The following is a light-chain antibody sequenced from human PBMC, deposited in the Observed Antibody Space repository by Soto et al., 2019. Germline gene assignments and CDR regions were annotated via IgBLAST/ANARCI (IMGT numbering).Light chain of an antibody. V-gene: IGLV2-8*01. CDR3: SSYAGSNKV. J-gene: IGLJ1*01. CDR1: SSDVGGYNY. Sequence: QSALTQPPSASGSLGQSVTISCTGTSSDVGGYNYVSWYQQHPGKAPKVMIYEVCKRPSGVPDRFSGSNSGNTASLTVSGLQAEDEAVYYCSSYAGSNKVFGSGTKVTVL. CDR2: EVC.